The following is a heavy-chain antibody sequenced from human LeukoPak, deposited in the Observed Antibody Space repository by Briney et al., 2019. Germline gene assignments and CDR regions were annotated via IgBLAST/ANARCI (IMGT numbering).Heavy chain of an antibody. Sequence: GGSLRLSCAASGFTFSDYYMSWIRQAPGKGLEWVSYISSGSSYTNYADSVKGRFTISRDNAKNSLYLQMNSLRAEDTAVYYCARGSGSYGAFDIWGQGTMVTVSS. CDR1: GFTFSDYY. CDR2: ISSGSSYT. D-gene: IGHD1-26*01. V-gene: IGHV3-11*05. CDR3: ARGSGSYGAFDI. J-gene: IGHJ3*02.